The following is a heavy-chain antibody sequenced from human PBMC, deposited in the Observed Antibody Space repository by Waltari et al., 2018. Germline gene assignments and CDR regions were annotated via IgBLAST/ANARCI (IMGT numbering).Heavy chain of an antibody. V-gene: IGHV4-59*11. D-gene: IGHD4-4*01. Sequence: QVQLQESGPGLVKPSETLSLTCTVSGGSISSHYWSWIRQPPGKGLEWIGYIYYSGSTNYNPSLKSRVTISVDTSKNQFSLKLSSVTAADTAVYYCARNYRAFDIWGQGTMVTVSS. CDR3: ARNYRAFDI. J-gene: IGHJ3*02. CDR1: GGSISSHY. CDR2: IYYSGST.